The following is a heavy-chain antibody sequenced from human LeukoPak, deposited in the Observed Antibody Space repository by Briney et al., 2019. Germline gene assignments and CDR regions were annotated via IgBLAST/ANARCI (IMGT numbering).Heavy chain of an antibody. J-gene: IGHJ4*02. CDR3: ARQERITMVRGDYYFDY. D-gene: IGHD3-10*01. V-gene: IGHV4-59*08. Sequence: PSETLSLTCTVSGGSISSYYWSWIRQPPGKGLKWIGYIYYSGSTNYNPSLKSRVTISVDTSKNQFSLKLSSVTAADTAVYYCARQERITMVRGDYYFDYWGQGTLVTVSS. CDR1: GGSISSYY. CDR2: IYYSGST.